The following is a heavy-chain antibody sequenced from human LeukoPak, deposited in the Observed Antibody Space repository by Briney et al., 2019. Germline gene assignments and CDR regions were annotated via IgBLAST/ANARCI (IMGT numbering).Heavy chain of an antibody. V-gene: IGHV3-74*01. CDR1: GFTFSRYW. J-gene: IGHJ3*02. D-gene: IGHD2-2*01. Sequence: GGSLRLSCAASGFTFSRYWMHWVRQAPGKGLVWVSRITTDGSSTSYADSVKGRFTISRDNAKNTLYLQMNSLRAEDTAVYYCARDWTLVPADTDAFDIWGQGTMVTASS. CDR2: ITTDGSST. CDR3: ARDWTLVPADTDAFDI.